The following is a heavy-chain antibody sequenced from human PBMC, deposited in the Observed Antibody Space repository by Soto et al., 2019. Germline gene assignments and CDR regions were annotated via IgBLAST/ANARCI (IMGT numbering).Heavy chain of an antibody. J-gene: IGHJ5*02. CDR1: GFTFSSYS. CDR3: ASARHIGP. CDR2: ISSSSSYI. V-gene: IGHV3-21*01. Sequence: PGGSLRLSCAASGFTFSSYSMNWVRQATGKGLEWVSYISSSSSYIYYADSVKGRFTISRDNAKNSLYLQMNSLRADDTAVYYCASARHIGPWGQGTLVTVSS. D-gene: IGHD2-21*01.